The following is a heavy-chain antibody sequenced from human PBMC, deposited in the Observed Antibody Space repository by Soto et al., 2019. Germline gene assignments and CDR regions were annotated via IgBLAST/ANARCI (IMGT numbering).Heavy chain of an antibody. V-gene: IGHV4-34*01. J-gene: IGHJ4*02. CDR2: INHSGST. Sequence: SETLSLTCAVYGGSFSGYYWSWIRQPPGKGLEWIGEINHSGSTNYNPSLKSRVTISVDTSNNQFSLKLSSVTAADTAVYYCARVSGIYYDFWSGYYPRGPFDYWGQGTLVTVSS. CDR3: ARVSGIYYDFWSGYYPRGPFDY. D-gene: IGHD3-3*01. CDR1: GGSFSGYY.